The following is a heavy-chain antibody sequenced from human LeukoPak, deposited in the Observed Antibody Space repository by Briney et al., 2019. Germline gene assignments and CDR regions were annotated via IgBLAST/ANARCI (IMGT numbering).Heavy chain of an antibody. V-gene: IGHV3-48*03. CDR3: AGGWGSGDY. D-gene: IGHD7-27*01. J-gene: IGHJ4*02. CDR1: GFTFSSYE. CDR2: ISSSGSTI. Sequence: PGRSLRLSCAASGFTFSSYEMNWVGQAPGKGLEWVSYISSSGSTIYYADSVKGRFTISRDNAKNSLYLQMNSLRAEDTAVYYCAGGWGSGDYWGQGTLVTVSS.